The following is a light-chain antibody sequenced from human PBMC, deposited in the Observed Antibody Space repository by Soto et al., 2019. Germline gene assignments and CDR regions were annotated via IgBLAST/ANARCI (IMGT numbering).Light chain of an antibody. Sequence: ETVMTQSPVTLSVSPGERATLSCRASQSVSSNLAWYQQKPGQAPRLLIYGASTRATGIPARFSVSGSGTEFTLTISSLQSEDFAIYYCHQYHNWPPTFGQGTKVDIK. CDR1: QSVSSN. CDR3: HQYHNWPPT. CDR2: GAS. V-gene: IGKV3-15*01. J-gene: IGKJ1*01.